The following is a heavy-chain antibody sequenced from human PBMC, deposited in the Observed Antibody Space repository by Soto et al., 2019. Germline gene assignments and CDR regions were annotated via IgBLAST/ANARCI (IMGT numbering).Heavy chain of an antibody. CDR1: GGSISSGGYY. Sequence: QVQLQESGPGLVKPSQTLSLTCTVSGGSISSGGYYWSWIRQHPGKGLEWLGYIYYSGGTYYNPSLKSRVTISVDTSKNQFSLKLSSVTAADTAVYYCARSSQSTGTIFDYWGQGTLGTVSS. V-gene: IGHV4-31*03. J-gene: IGHJ4*02. CDR3: ARSSQSTGTIFDY. CDR2: IYYSGGT. D-gene: IGHD4-17*01.